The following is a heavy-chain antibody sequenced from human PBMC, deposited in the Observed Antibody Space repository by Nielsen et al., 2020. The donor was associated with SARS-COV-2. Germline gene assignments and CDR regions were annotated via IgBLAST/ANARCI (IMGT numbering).Heavy chain of an antibody. CDR1: GFTFSDYA. J-gene: IGHJ2*01. CDR2: IKTNGGIT. CDR3: ARCRRPYHLFSGDYYWYFDL. D-gene: IGHD4-17*01. V-gene: IGHV3-23*01. Sequence: GESLKISCAASGFTFSDYAMAWVRQAPGKGLEWVSVIKTNGGITYYADSVKGRCTISRDNPKNSMYLQMGSLWAEDTAVYYCARCRRPYHLFSGDYYWYFDLWGRGTLVTVSS.